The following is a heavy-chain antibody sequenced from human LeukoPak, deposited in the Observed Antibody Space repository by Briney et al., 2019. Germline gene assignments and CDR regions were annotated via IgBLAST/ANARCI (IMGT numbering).Heavy chain of an antibody. CDR3: ARVGLRDAFDI. D-gene: IGHD4-17*01. CDR2: IYSGGST. V-gene: IGHV3-53*01. Sequence: GGSLRLSCAASGFTFSSYSMNWVRQAPGKGLEWVSVIYSGGSTYYADSVKGRFTISRDNSKNTLYLQMNSLRAEDTAVYYCARVGLRDAFDIWGQGTMVTVSS. J-gene: IGHJ3*02. CDR1: GFTFSSYS.